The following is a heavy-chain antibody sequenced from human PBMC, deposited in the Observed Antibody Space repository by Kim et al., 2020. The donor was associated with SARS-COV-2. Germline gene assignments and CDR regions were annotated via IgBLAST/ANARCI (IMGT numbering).Heavy chain of an antibody. J-gene: IGHJ4*02. CDR1: GGSFSGYY. V-gene: IGHV4-34*01. CDR3: ARKGTGVQLAYHNFDY. CDR2: INHSGST. Sequence: SETLSLTCAVYGGSFSGYYWSWIRQPPGKGLEWIGEINHSGSTNYNPSLKSRVTISVDTSKNQFSLKLSSVTAADTAVYYCARKGTGVQLAYHNFDYWGQGTLVTVSS. D-gene: IGHD6-6*01.